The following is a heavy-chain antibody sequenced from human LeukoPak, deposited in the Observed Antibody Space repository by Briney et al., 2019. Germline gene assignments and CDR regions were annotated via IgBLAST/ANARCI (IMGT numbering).Heavy chain of an antibody. Sequence: PGGSLRLSCAASGFTFSTYTMSWVRQAPGKGLEWVANIKQDGSEKYYVDSVKGRFTISRDNAKNSLYLQMNSLRAEDTAVYYCAREEGMIDYWGQGTLVTVSS. D-gene: IGHD1-14*01. CDR3: AREEGMIDY. J-gene: IGHJ4*02. V-gene: IGHV3-7*01. CDR2: IKQDGSEK. CDR1: GFTFSTYT.